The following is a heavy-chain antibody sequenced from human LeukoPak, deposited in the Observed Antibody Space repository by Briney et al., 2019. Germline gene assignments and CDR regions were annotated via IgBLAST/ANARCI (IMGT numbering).Heavy chain of an antibody. D-gene: IGHD6-6*01. J-gene: IGHJ4*02. CDR2: IFHSGSS. Sequence: PSETLSLTCAVSGDSISSGDYSWSWVRQTSGKGLEWIGYIFHSGSSYYNPSLKSRVTISVDTSKNQFSLKLSSVTAADTAVYYCASRHYSSSSGEFDYWGQGTLVTVSS. CDR1: GDSISSGDYS. CDR3: ASRHYSSSSGEFDY. V-gene: IGHV4-30-2*01.